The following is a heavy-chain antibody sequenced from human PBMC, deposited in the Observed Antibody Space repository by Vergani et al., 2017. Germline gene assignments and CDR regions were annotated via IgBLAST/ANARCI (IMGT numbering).Heavy chain of an antibody. Sequence: EVQLVQAGAEVKKPGESLNISCQISGYSITNYWIGCVRQMPGKGLEWMGIIHPADSDTRYSPSFQGQVTISVDKSISTAYLQRSSLSASDSAMYYCARLYGRDSSGSKYFDYWGQGTLVTVSS. CDR3: ARLYGRDSSGSKYFDY. CDR1: GYSITNYW. CDR2: IHPADSDT. D-gene: IGHD3-22*01. J-gene: IGHJ4*02. V-gene: IGHV5-51*01.